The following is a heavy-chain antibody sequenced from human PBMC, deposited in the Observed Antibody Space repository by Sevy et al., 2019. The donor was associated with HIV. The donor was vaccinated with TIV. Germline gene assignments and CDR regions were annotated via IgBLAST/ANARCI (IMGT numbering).Heavy chain of an antibody. Sequence: GGSLRLSCAASGFTFSSYGMHWVRQAPGKGLEWVAVIWYDGSNKYYADSVKGRFTISRDNSKNTLYLQMNSLRAEETAVYYCARDDSSGYYYFDYWGQGTLVTVSS. V-gene: IGHV3-33*01. J-gene: IGHJ4*02. D-gene: IGHD3-22*01. CDR3: ARDDSSGYYYFDY. CDR2: IWYDGSNK. CDR1: GFTFSSYG.